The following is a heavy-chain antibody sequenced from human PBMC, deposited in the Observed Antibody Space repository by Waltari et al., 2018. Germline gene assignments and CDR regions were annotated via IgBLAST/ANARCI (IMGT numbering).Heavy chain of an antibody. V-gene: IGHV4-4*09. Sequence: QVQLQESGPGLVKPSETLSLTCTVSGGSISSYYWSWIRQPPGKGLGWIGYIYTSGSTNYNPSLKSRVTISVDTSKNQFSLKLSSVTAADTAVYYCARDGDTIFRNHNRYYYYYMDVWGKGTTVTVSS. D-gene: IGHD3-9*01. J-gene: IGHJ6*03. CDR1: GGSISSYY. CDR3: ARDGDTIFRNHNRYYYYYMDV. CDR2: IYTSGST.